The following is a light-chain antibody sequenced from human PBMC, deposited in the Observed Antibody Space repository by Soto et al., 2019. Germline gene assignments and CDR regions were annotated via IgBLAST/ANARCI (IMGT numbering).Light chain of an antibody. V-gene: IGLV2-14*01. J-gene: IGLJ1*01. CDR3: SSYTSSSTLLYV. Sequence: QSALTQPASVSGSPGQSITISCTGTSSDVGGYNYVSWYQQHPGKAPKLMIYDVSNRPSGVSNRFSGSKSSNTASLTISGLQAEAEADYYCSSYTSSSTLLYVFGTGTKLTVL. CDR1: SSDVGGYNY. CDR2: DVS.